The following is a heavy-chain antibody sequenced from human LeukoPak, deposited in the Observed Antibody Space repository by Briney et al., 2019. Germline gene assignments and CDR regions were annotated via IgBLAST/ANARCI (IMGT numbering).Heavy chain of an antibody. CDR1: GFTFSSYA. J-gene: IGHJ4*02. CDR3: ARPVSSGWYGQGGFDY. Sequence: GGSLRLSCAASGFTFSSYAMHWVRQAPGKGPEWVAVISYDGSNKYYADSVKGRFTISRDNSKNTLYLQMNSLRAEDTAVYYCARPVSSGWYGQGGFDYWGQGTLVTVSS. V-gene: IGHV3-30-3*01. CDR2: ISYDGSNK. D-gene: IGHD6-19*01.